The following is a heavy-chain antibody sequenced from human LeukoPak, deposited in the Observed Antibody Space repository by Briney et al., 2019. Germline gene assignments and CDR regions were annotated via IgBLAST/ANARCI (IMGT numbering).Heavy chain of an antibody. J-gene: IGHJ4*02. V-gene: IGHV3-33*01. CDR2: IWYDGSNI. Sequence: GGSLRLSCAASGFTFRSYGMHWVRQAPGKGLEWVAVIWYDGSNIYYADSVKGRFTISRDNSKNTLYLQMNSLRAEDTAVYYCARDRGSHFDYWGQGTLVTVSS. CDR1: GFTFRSYG. CDR3: ARDRGSHFDY. D-gene: IGHD1-26*01.